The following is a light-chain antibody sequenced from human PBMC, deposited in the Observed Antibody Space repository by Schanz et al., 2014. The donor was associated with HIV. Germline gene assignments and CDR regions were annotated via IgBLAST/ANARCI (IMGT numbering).Light chain of an antibody. CDR3: QSFDSSLNGGV. CDR1: TSNVGSRS. CDR2: NTP. Sequence: QSVLTQPPSASGTPGQRVTISCSGSTSNVGSRSVDWYQQFPGAAPKLLIYNTPLRPSGVTDRFSGSKSGSSASLAISGLQDDDEADYFCQSFDSSLNGGVFGGGTKVTVL. J-gene: IGLJ3*02. V-gene: IGLV1-44*01.